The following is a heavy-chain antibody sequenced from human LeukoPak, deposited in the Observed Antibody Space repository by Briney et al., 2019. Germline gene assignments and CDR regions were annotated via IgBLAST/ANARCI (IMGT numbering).Heavy chain of an antibody. D-gene: IGHD2-15*01. CDR3: ARGTGSCSGGSCPEGNWFDP. Sequence: GESLKISCKASGYWFNTHWIAWVRRMPGKGLGWMGIIYPGDSDTRYSPSFQGQVTISADKSISTVYVQWSSLKASDTAVYYCARGTGSCSGGSCPEGNWFDPWGQGTLVTVSS. CDR1: GYWFNTHW. J-gene: IGHJ5*02. CDR2: IYPGDSDT. V-gene: IGHV5-51*01.